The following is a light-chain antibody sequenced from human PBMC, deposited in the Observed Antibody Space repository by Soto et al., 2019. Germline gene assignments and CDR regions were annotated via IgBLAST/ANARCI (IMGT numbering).Light chain of an antibody. CDR2: EGT. J-gene: IGLJ1*01. Sequence: QSALTQPASVSGSPGQSITISCTRSSTDFENYNLVSWYQHCPDKAPKLIIYEGTKRPSEISDRFSGSESDTTASLTISGLQAEDEADYYCSSYTTSNTYVFGTGTKLTVL. V-gene: IGLV2-14*02. CDR3: SSYTTSNTYV. CDR1: STDFENYNL.